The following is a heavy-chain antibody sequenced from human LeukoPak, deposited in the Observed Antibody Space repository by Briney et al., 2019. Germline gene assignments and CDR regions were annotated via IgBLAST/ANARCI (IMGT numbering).Heavy chain of an antibody. CDR3: ARGVGIRYFDY. Sequence: GGSLRLSCAASGFTVSSNYMSWVRQAPGKGLHWVSVIYSDGSTYYTDSVKGRFTISRDNSKNTLYLQMNSLRAEDTAVYYCARGVGIRYFDYWGQGTLVTVSS. J-gene: IGHJ4*02. D-gene: IGHD2-21*01. V-gene: IGHV3-53*01. CDR2: IYSDGST. CDR1: GFTVSSNY.